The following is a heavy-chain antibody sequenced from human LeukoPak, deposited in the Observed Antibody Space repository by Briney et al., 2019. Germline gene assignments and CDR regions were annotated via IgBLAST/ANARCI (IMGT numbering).Heavy chain of an antibody. CDR3: ARVTESDSSSDY. Sequence: SETLSLTCTVSGGSISSSSYYWGWIRQPPGKGLEWIGSIYYSGSTYYNPSLKSRVTISVDRSKNQFSLKLSSVTAADTAVYYCARVTESDSSSDYWGQGTLVTVSS. CDR2: IYYSGST. D-gene: IGHD6-6*01. J-gene: IGHJ4*02. CDR1: GGSISSSSYY. V-gene: IGHV4-39*07.